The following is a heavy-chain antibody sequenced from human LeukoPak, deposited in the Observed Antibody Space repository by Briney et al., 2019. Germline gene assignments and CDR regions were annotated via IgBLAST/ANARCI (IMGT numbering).Heavy chain of an antibody. Sequence: GGSLRLSCAASGFTFDDYAMHWVRQAPGKGLEWVSGISWNSGSIGYADSVKGRFTISRDNAKNSLYLQMNSLRAEDTALYYCAKDRYGGNTGNFDYWGQGTLVTVSS. J-gene: IGHJ4*02. CDR3: AKDRYGGNTGNFDY. D-gene: IGHD4-23*01. V-gene: IGHV3-9*01. CDR1: GFTFDDYA. CDR2: ISWNSGSI.